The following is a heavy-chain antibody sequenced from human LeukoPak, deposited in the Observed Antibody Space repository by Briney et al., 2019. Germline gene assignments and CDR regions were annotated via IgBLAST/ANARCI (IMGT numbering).Heavy chain of an antibody. J-gene: IGHJ6*02. D-gene: IGHD2-2*01. CDR1: GYTLTELS. V-gene: IGHV1-24*01. Sequence: ASVKVSCKVSGYTLTELSMHWVRQAPGKGLEWMGGFDPEDGETIYAQKFQGRVTITADESTSTAYMELSSLRSEDTAVYYCASRAGYCSSTSCSYYYGMDVWGQGTTVTVSS. CDR3: ASRAGYCSSTSCSYYYGMDV. CDR2: FDPEDGET.